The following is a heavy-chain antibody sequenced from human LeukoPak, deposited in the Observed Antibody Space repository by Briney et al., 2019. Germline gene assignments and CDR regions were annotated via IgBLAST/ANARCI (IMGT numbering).Heavy chain of an antibody. CDR1: GGSISSYY. CDR2: IYYSGST. Sequence: SETLFLTCTVSGGSISSYYWSWIRQPPGKGLEWIGYIYYSGSTNYNPSLKSRVTISVDTSKNQFSLKLSSVTAADTAVYYCARDLRFDPWGQGTLVTVSS. CDR3: ARDLRFDP. V-gene: IGHV4-59*01. J-gene: IGHJ5*02.